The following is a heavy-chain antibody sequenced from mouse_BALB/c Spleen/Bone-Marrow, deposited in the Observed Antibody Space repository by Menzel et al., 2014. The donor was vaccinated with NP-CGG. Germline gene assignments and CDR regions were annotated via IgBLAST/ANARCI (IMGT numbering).Heavy chain of an antibody. CDR2: IDPENGNI. Sequence: EVQLVESGAELVKPGASVKLSCTASGFNIKDTYIHWVKRRPEQGLEWIGRIDPENGNIEYDPKFQVKATITADTSSNTAYLQLSSLTPEDTAVYYCTRRGFDFWGQGTTLTVSS. CDR3: TRRGFDF. V-gene: IGHV14-3*02. CDR1: GFNIKDTY. J-gene: IGHJ2*01.